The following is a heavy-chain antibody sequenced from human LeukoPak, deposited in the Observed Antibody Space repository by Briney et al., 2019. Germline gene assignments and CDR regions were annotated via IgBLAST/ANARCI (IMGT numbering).Heavy chain of an antibody. J-gene: IGHJ4*02. D-gene: IGHD2-2*01. CDR1: GFTLSSYG. CDR3: AKDHPDCRGTSCLLFDC. V-gene: IGHV3-23*01. CDR2: ISSSGGST. Sequence: PGGSLRLSCAASGFTLSSYGMSWVRQAPGKGLEWVSSISSSGGSTNYADSVKGRFTISRDKSKNTLYLQMNRLRAEDTAVYYCAKDHPDCRGTSCLLFDCWGQGTLVTVSS.